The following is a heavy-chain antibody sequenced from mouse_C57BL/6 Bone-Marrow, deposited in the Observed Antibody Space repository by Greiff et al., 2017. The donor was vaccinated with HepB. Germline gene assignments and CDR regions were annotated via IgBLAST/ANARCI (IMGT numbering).Heavy chain of an antibody. J-gene: IGHJ4*01. V-gene: IGHV5-9-1*02. CDR2: ISSGGDYI. D-gene: IGHD1-1*01. CDR3: TREGYGSSSYAMDY. Sequence: EVQVVESGEGLVKPGGSLKLSCAASGFTFSSYAMSWVRQTPEKRLEWVAYISSGGDYIYYADTVKGRFTISRDNARNTLYLQMSSLKSEDTAMYYCTREGYGSSSYAMDYWGQGTSVTVSS. CDR1: GFTFSSYA.